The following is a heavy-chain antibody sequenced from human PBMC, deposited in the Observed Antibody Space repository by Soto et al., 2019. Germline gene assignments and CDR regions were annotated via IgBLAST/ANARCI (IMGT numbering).Heavy chain of an antibody. D-gene: IGHD3-16*01. V-gene: IGHV3-23*01. Sequence: GGSLRFSCAASGFIFSTSGSAFSRYAMTWVRQTPGKALEWVSSISGSGVRTYYSDSVRGRFTISRDNSKDRLYLEMISVRAEDTAVYYCATPAYDYWGQGT. CDR3: ATPAYDY. CDR2: ISGSGVRT. CDR1: GFIFSTSGSAFSRYA. J-gene: IGHJ4*02.